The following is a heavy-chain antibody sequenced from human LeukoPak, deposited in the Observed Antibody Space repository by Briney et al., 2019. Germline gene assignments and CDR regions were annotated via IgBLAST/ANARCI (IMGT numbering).Heavy chain of an antibody. Sequence: GGSLRPSCAVSGFTFRGFSIHWVRQAPGKGLERGAVISYVGSNRYYADSVKGRFTICRDNCKNTLYLQMNSRRAEGTAVYYCAKVQGITMIRGVISNWGQGTLVTVSS. J-gene: IGHJ4*02. CDR3: AKVQGITMIRGVISN. CDR2: ISYVGSNR. CDR1: GFTFRGFS. V-gene: IGHV3-30*18. D-gene: IGHD3-10*01.